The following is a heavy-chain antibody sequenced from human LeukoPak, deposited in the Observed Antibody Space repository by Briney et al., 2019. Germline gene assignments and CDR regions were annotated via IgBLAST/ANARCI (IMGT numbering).Heavy chain of an antibody. J-gene: IGHJ4*02. V-gene: IGHV3-23*01. Sequence: GGSLRLSCAASGFTFSSYAMSWVRQAPGKGLEWVSAISGSGGSTYYADSVKCRFTISRDNSKNTLYLQMNSLRAEDTAVYYCAKKTSDYSSSWFDYWGQGTLVTVSS. CDR3: AKKTSDYSSSWFDY. CDR1: GFTFSSYA. D-gene: IGHD6-13*01. CDR2: ISGSGGST.